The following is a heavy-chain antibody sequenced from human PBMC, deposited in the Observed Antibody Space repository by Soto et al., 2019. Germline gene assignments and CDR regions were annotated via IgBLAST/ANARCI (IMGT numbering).Heavy chain of an antibody. D-gene: IGHD3-9*01. V-gene: IGHV1-24*01. CDR1: GYTLTELS. Sequence: QVQLVQSGAEVKKPGASVKVSCKVSGYTLTELSMHWVRQAPGKGLEWMGGFDPEDGETIYAQKFQGRVTMTEDTSTDTAYMELSSLRSEDTAVYYCATGPRTYYDILTGYSTPFKFDYWGQGTLVTVSS. J-gene: IGHJ4*02. CDR3: ATGPRTYYDILTGYSTPFKFDY. CDR2: FDPEDGET.